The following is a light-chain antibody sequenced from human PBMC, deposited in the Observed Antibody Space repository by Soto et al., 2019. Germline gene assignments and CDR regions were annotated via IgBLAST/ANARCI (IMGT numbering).Light chain of an antibody. CDR3: SSYTSSSTLV. Sequence: SVLTQPASVSGSPGQPITISCTGTSSDVGGYNYVSWYQQHPGKAPKLMIYDVSNRPSGVSNRFSGSKSGNTASLTISGLQAEDEADYYCSSYTSSSTLVFGTGTKVTVL. CDR2: DVS. J-gene: IGLJ1*01. CDR1: SSDVGGYNY. V-gene: IGLV2-14*01.